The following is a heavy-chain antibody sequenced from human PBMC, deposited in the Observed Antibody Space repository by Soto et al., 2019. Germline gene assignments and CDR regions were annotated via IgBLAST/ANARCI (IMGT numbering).Heavy chain of an antibody. V-gene: IGHV4-31*03. J-gene: IGHJ6*02. CDR3: ARDWTTGYYSYGMDV. CDR1: GGSISSGGYY. D-gene: IGHD1-1*01. Sequence: SETLSLTCTVSGGSISSGGYYWSWIRQHPGKGLEWIGYIYYSGSTYYNPSLKSRVTISVDTSKNQFSLKLSSVTAADTAVYYCARDWTTGYYSYGMDVWGQGTTVTVSS. CDR2: IYYSGST.